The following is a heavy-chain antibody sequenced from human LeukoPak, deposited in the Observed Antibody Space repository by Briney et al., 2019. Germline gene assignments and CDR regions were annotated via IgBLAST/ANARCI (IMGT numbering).Heavy chain of an antibody. V-gene: IGHV3-23*01. CDR2: ISASGGST. CDR3: ARSNDFWSGPLRNYYYYMDV. J-gene: IGHJ6*03. Sequence: GGSLRLSCAASEFTFNNYAMSWFRQAPGKGLEWVSVISASGGSTHYADSVKGRFTISRDNSKNTLYLQMNSLRPEDTAIYYCARSNDFWSGPLRNYYYYMDVWGKGTTVTVPS. D-gene: IGHD3-3*01. CDR1: EFTFNNYA.